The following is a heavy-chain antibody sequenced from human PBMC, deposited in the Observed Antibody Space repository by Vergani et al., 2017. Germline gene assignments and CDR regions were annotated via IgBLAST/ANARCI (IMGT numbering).Heavy chain of an antibody. D-gene: IGHD2-8*01. V-gene: IGHV3-33*08. CDR3: ARSGYCAHGVCYMTYYYYMDV. J-gene: IGHJ6*03. CDR1: GFTLSSHA. Sequence: VQLVESGGALVQPGGSLRLSCAASGFTLSSHAMHWVRQAPGKGLEWVAFIWYDGSKEYYADSVKGRFTISRDNSKNTLYLQMNNLRAADTAVYYCARSGYCAHGVCYMTYYYYMDVWGKGTAVTVSS. CDR2: IWYDGSKE.